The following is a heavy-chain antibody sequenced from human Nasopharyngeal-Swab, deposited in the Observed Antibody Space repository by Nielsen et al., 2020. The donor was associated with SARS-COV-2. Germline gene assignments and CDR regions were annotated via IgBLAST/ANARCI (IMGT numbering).Heavy chain of an antibody. J-gene: IGHJ4*02. V-gene: IGHV1-18*01. Sequence: WVRQAPGQGLEGMGWISAYNGDTNYAQKLQGRVTMTTDTSTSTAYMELRSLRSDDTAVYYCAKDLLHLGELSFGIDYWGQGTLVTVSS. CDR3: AKDLLHLGELSFGIDY. D-gene: IGHD3-16*02. CDR2: ISAYNGDT.